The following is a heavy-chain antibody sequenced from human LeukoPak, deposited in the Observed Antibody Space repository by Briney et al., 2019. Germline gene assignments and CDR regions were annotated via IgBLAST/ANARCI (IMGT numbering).Heavy chain of an antibody. J-gene: IGHJ4*02. CDR1: GFTFSSYA. CDR2: IGGSGDNT. Sequence: GGSLRLSCAASGFTFSSYAMSWVRQAPGKGLEWVSSIGGSGDNTFYADSVKDRFTISRDNSKNTLFLQMNSLRDEDTAVYYCARDILTKQAYSGYDNWGQGTLVTVSS. D-gene: IGHD5-12*01. CDR3: ARDILTKQAYSGYDN. V-gene: IGHV3-23*01.